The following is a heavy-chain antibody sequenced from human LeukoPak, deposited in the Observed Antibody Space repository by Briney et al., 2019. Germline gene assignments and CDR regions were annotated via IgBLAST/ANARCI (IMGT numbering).Heavy chain of an antibody. D-gene: IGHD3-3*01. Sequence: ASVKVSCKASGYTFTSYDINWVRQATGQGLEWMGWMNPNSGNAGYAQKFQGRVTITRNTSISTAYMELSSLRSEDTAVYYCARGSRYYDFWSGYYPSNWFDPWGQGTLVTVSS. CDR1: GYTFTSYD. V-gene: IGHV1-8*03. CDR2: MNPNSGNA. CDR3: ARGSRYYDFWSGYYPSNWFDP. J-gene: IGHJ5*02.